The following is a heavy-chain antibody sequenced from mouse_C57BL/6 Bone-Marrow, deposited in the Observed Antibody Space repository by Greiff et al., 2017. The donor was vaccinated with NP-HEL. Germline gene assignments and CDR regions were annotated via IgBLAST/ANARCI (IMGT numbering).Heavy chain of an antibody. D-gene: IGHD2-5*01. Sequence: VQLQQPGAELVKPGASVKLSCKASGYTFTSYWMHWVKQRPGRGLEWIGRIDPNSGGTKYNEKFKSKATLTVDKPSSTAYMQRSSLTSEDSAVYYCASYSNYWYFDVWGTGTTVTVSS. CDR1: GYTFTSYW. V-gene: IGHV1-72*01. CDR3: ASYSNYWYFDV. CDR2: IDPNSGGT. J-gene: IGHJ1*03.